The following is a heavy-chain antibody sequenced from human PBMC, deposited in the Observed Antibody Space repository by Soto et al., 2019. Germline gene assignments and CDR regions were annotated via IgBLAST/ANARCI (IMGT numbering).Heavy chain of an antibody. J-gene: IGHJ3*02. CDR1: GFTFSSYE. CDR3: ARSHGYADAFDI. V-gene: IGHV3-48*03. Sequence: PGGSLRLSCAASGFTFSSYEMNWVRQAPGKGLEWVSYISSSGSTIYYADSVKGRFTISRDNAKNSLYLQMNSLRAEDTAVYYCARSHGYADAFDIWGQGTMVTVSS. CDR2: ISSSGSTI. D-gene: IGHD2-2*01.